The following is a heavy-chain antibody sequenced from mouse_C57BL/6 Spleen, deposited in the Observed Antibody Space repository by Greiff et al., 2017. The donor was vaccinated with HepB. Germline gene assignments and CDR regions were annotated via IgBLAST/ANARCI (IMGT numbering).Heavy chain of an antibody. CDR1: GFNIKDYY. J-gene: IGHJ1*03. CDR2: IDPEDGET. Sequence: EVKLVESGAELVKPGASVKLSCTASGFNIKDYYMHWVKHRTEQGLEWIGRIDPEDGETKYAPKFQGKATITADTSSNTAYLQLSSLTSEDTAVYYCARGYYGSSWYFDVWGTGTTVTVSS. D-gene: IGHD1-1*01. V-gene: IGHV14-2*01. CDR3: ARGYYGSSWYFDV.